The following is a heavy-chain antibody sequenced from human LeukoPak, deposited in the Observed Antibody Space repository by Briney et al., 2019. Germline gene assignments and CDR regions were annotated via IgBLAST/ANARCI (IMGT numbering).Heavy chain of an antibody. CDR3: VREPGGSSPFDY. CDR1: GYTFTGYY. J-gene: IGHJ4*02. V-gene: IGHV1-2*02. Sequence: GASVKVSCKASGYTFTGYYIHWVRQAPGQGLEWMGWISPNSGDTRYAQKSQGRVTMTRGTSINTAYMELSSLRSDDTALYYCVREPGGSSPFDYWGQGTLVTVSS. CDR2: ISPNSGDT. D-gene: IGHD1-26*01.